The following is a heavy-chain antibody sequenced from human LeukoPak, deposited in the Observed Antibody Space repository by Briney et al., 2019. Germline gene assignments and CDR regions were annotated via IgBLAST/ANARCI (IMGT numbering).Heavy chain of an antibody. D-gene: IGHD6-19*01. CDR2: INPDSGGT. Sequence: ASVKVSCKAFGDTITGFYMHWVRQAPGQGLEWMGWINPDSGGTNYAQKFKGRVTMTSDTSISTAYMELSRLRSDDSAVYYCARDEASSGWYSFLGSFDHYYYYMDVWGKGTTVTVSS. CDR1: GDTITGFY. V-gene: IGHV1-2*02. J-gene: IGHJ6*03. CDR3: ARDEASSGWYSFLGSFDHYYYYMDV.